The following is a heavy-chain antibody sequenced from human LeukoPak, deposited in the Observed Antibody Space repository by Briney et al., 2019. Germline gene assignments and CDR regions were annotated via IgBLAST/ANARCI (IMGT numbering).Heavy chain of an antibody. CDR3: ARDPFHDILTGYGAAFDI. J-gene: IGHJ3*02. CDR2: INPNSGGT. Sequence: ASVKVSCKTSGYTFTGYYIHWVRQAPGQGLEWMGWINPNSGGTNYAQKFQGRVTMTRDTSISTAYMELSRLRSDDTAVYYCARDPFHDILTGYGAAFDIWGQGTMVTVSS. D-gene: IGHD3-9*01. CDR1: GYTFTGYY. V-gene: IGHV1-2*02.